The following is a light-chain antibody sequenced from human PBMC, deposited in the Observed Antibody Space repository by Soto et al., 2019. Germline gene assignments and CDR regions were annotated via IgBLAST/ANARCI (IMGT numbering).Light chain of an antibody. V-gene: IGKV1-27*01. CDR2: AES. Sequence: IRVTHCPSSLSAFVGDRFTITCRASLPIRNYLAWYQQKPGKIPNLLIYAESNLQAGVPSRFSASGSGTDFTITISSMQPEDVEAYYRKKYKSATLNFGGGTKVDIK. J-gene: IGKJ4*01. CDR3: KKYKSATLN. CDR1: LPIRNY.